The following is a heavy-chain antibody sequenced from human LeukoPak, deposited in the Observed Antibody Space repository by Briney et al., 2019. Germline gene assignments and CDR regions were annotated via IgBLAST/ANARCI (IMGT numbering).Heavy chain of an antibody. Sequence: GGSLRLSCAASGFTFSSYAVHWVRQAPGKGLEWVAVISYDGSNKYYADSVKGRFTISRDNSKNTLYLQMNSLRAEDTAVYYCAREQYSSSLYYFDYWGQGTLVTVSS. CDR3: AREQYSSSLYYFDY. V-gene: IGHV3-30*04. CDR2: ISYDGSNK. J-gene: IGHJ4*02. CDR1: GFTFSSYA. D-gene: IGHD6-19*01.